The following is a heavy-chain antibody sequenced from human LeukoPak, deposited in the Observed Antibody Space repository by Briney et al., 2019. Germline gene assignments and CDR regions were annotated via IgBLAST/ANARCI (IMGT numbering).Heavy chain of an antibody. CDR1: GGSFSGYY. Sequence: PSETLSLTCAVYGGSFSGYYWSWIRQPPGKGLEWIGEINHSGSTNYNPSLKSRVTISVDTSKNQFSLKLSSVTAADTAVYYCAGWYSSSWGFVFDIWGQGTMVTVSS. J-gene: IGHJ3*02. V-gene: IGHV4-34*01. CDR2: INHSGST. D-gene: IGHD6-13*01. CDR3: AGWYSSSWGFVFDI.